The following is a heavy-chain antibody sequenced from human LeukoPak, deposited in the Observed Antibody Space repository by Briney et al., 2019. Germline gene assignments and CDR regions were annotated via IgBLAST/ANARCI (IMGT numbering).Heavy chain of an antibody. CDR3: AGDPASSWPDDY. V-gene: IGHV1-2*02. Sequence: ASVKVSCKASGYTFTGYYMHWVRQAPGQGLEWMGWINPNSGGTNYAQKFQGRVTMTRDTSISTAYMELSRLRSDDTAVYYCAGDPASSWPDDYWGQGTLVTVSS. CDR1: GYTFTGYY. J-gene: IGHJ4*02. D-gene: IGHD6-13*01. CDR2: INPNSGGT.